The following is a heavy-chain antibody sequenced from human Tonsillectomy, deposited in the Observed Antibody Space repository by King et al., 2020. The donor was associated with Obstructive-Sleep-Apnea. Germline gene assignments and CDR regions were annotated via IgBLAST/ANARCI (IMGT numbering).Heavy chain of an antibody. CDR1: GFSVNSNY. D-gene: IGHD3-3*01. CDR2: IQSGGAT. CDR3: ARGWWSDDFWSGYHAFDV. V-gene: IGHV3-53*04. J-gene: IGHJ3*01. Sequence: VQLVESGGILVQPGGSLRLSCAASGFSVNSNYMTWVRQAPGKGLEWVSVIQSGGATYYADSVKGRFTSSRNSSTNTLYLQMNSLRPEDTALYYCARGWWSDDFWSGYHAFDVWGQGTTVTVSS.